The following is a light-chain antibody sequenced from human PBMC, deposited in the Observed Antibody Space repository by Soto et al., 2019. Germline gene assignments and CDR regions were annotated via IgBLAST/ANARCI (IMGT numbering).Light chain of an antibody. Sequence: DIQMTQSPSTLSASVGDRVTITCRASQNIGNWLAWYQQKPGKTPDLLIYDASSLESGVPLRFRGSGSGTDFTLTISSLQTDDSATYYCQQYNDEPWTFGHRTKVEIK. CDR1: QNIGNW. J-gene: IGKJ1*01. CDR2: DAS. V-gene: IGKV1-5*01. CDR3: QQYNDEPWT.